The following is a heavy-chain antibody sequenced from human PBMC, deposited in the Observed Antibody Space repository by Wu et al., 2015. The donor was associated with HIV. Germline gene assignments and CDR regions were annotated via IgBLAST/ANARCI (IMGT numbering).Heavy chain of an antibody. V-gene: IGHV1-69*12. J-gene: IGHJ4*02. CDR3: ARELLWGEDF. D-gene: IGHD2-21*01. CDR2: IIPISGTT. CDR1: GGTFSSYT. Sequence: QVQLVQSGAEVKKPGSSVRVSCKASGGTFSSYTFNWVRQAPGQGLEWMGGIIPISGTTDYAQKFQGRITITADESTRTTYMELSSLRYEDTAVYFCARELLWGEDFWGQGTRVTVSS.